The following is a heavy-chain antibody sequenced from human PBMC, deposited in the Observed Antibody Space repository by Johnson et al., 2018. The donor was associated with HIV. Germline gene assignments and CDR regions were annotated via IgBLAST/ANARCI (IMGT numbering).Heavy chain of an antibody. Sequence: QMLLVESGGGVVQPGRSLRLSCAASGFTFSSYAMHWVRQAPGKGLEWVAVISYDVSNKYYADSVKGLLTVSRDNSKNTLYLQMNSLRAEDTAVYYCAKDRRTMIVVAPPLGAFDIWGQGTMVTVSS. CDR1: GFTFSSYA. D-gene: IGHD3-22*01. V-gene: IGHV3-30*04. CDR3: AKDRRTMIVVAPPLGAFDI. J-gene: IGHJ3*02. CDR2: ISYDVSNK.